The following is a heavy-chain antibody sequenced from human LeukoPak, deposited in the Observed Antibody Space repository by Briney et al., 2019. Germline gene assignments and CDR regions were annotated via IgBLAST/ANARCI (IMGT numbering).Heavy chain of an antibody. J-gene: IGHJ4*02. CDR1: GGSISTYY. Sequence: SETLSLTCTVSGGSISTYYWSWIRQPPGKGLEWVGYIYYSGSTNYNPSLKSRVTISVDTTKNQFSLKLSSVTAAQTAVYYCARAGYISGWQPLDYWGQGTLVTASS. CDR3: ARAGYISGWQPLDY. V-gene: IGHV4-59*01. D-gene: IGHD6-19*01. CDR2: IYYSGST.